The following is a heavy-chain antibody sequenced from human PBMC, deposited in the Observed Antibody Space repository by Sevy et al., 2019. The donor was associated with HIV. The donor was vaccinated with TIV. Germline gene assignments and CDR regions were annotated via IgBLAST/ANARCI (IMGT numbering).Heavy chain of an antibody. CDR1: GFTFSSYA. CDR2: ISGSGGST. CDR3: AKSFPPSPMVRGVIIYGMDV. Sequence: GGSLRLSCAASGFTFSSYAMSWVRQAPGKGLEWVSAISGSGGSTYYADSVKGRFTISRDNSKNTLYLQRNGLRAEDTAVYYWAKSFPPSPMVRGVIIYGMDVWGQGTTVTVSS. J-gene: IGHJ6*02. V-gene: IGHV3-23*01. D-gene: IGHD3-10*01.